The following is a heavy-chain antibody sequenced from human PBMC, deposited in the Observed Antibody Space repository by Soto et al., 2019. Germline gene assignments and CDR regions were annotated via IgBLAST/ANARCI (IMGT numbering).Heavy chain of an antibody. CDR2: IIPIFGTA. Sequence: QVQLVQSGAEVKKPGSSVKVSCKASGGTFSSYAISWVRQAPGQGLEWMGGIIPIFGTANYAQKFQGRVTITAEKSTSTAYMELSSLRSEDTAVYYCARGYSSSPREVDAFDIWGQGTMVTVSS. CDR3: ARGYSSSPREVDAFDI. D-gene: IGHD6-6*01. V-gene: IGHV1-69*06. J-gene: IGHJ3*02. CDR1: GGTFSSYA.